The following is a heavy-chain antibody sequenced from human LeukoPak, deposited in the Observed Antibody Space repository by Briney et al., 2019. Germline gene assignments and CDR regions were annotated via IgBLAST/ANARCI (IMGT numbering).Heavy chain of an antibody. J-gene: IGHJ4*02. Sequence: GGSLGLSCAASGFTFSGYIMNWVRQAPGKGLEWVSSIGTSSIYTFYADSVKGRFTISRDNAKNSVYLQMNSVRAEDTAVYYCAAGRAADYWGQVTLVTVSS. CDR3: AAGRAADY. CDR2: IGTSSIYT. V-gene: IGHV3-21*01. CDR1: GFTFSGYI. D-gene: IGHD1-14*01.